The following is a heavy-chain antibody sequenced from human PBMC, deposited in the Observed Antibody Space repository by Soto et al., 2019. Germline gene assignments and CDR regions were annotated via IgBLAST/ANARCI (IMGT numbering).Heavy chain of an antibody. V-gene: IGHV4-59*01. CDR3: ASIGYSYGRRRGYFDY. J-gene: IGHJ4*02. CDR1: GGSISSYY. Sequence: PSETLSLTCTVSGGSISSYYWSWIRQPPGKGLEWIGYIYYSGSTNYNPSLKSRVTISVDTSKNQFSLKLSSVTAADTAVYYCASIGYSYGRRRGYFDYWGQGTLVTVSS. CDR2: IYYSGST. D-gene: IGHD5-18*01.